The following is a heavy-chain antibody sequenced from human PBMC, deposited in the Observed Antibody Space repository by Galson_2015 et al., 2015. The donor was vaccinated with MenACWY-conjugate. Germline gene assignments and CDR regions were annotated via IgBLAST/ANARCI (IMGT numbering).Heavy chain of an antibody. CDR1: GYSFTTYW. Sequence: QSGAEVKKPGESLTISCKTTGYSFTTYWIAWVRQMPGTGLEWMGLISPGDSNTRYSPSFQGQVTISADKSISTAYLQWSRLKASDTAMYFSASHPPGGRGMDVWGQGTTVTVSS. V-gene: IGHV5-51*01. CDR2: ISPGDSNT. D-gene: IGHD1-26*01. J-gene: IGHJ6*02. CDR3: ASHPPGGRGMDV.